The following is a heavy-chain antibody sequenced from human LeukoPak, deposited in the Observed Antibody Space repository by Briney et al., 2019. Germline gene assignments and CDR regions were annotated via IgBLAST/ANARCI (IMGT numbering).Heavy chain of an antibody. CDR2: IGTSGSIR. D-gene: IGHD2-15*01. Sequence: GGSLRLSCAASGFTFSSYGMHWVRQAPGKGLEWVSYIGTSGSIRYYADSVKGRFTISRDNAKNSLYLQMNSLRAEDTAVYYCVRAPGVAAPFDYWGQGTLVTVSS. CDR3: VRAPGVAAPFDY. V-gene: IGHV3-48*04. J-gene: IGHJ4*02. CDR1: GFTFSSYG.